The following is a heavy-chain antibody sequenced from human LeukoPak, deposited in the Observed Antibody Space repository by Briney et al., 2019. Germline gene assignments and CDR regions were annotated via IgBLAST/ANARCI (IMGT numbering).Heavy chain of an antibody. CDR3: ARLSETSTIGGFDD. CDR1: GYSFTTYW. J-gene: IGHJ4*02. D-gene: IGHD5-24*01. Sequence: GDSLKISFKGSGYSFTTYWIAWVRQMPGKGLEWMGIIYPGASNTRYSPSFQGQVTISADKSISTAYLQWRSLRASDTAMYYCARLSETSTIGGFDDWGQGTLVTVSS. CDR2: IYPGASNT. V-gene: IGHV5-51*01.